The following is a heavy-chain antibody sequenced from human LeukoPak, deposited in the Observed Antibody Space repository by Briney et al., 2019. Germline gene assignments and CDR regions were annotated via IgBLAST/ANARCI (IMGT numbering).Heavy chain of an antibody. CDR2: INPKNGGT. CDR3: AREPGDGGYDNFDY. D-gene: IGHD5-12*01. CDR1: GYTFTGYY. J-gene: IGHJ4*02. V-gene: IGHV1-2*02. Sequence: ASVKVSCKASGYTFTGYYMHWVRQAPGQGLEGMGCINPKNGGTHYAQKFQGRVTMTRDTSNSTAYMELSRLRSDDTAVYYCAREPGDGGYDNFDYWGQGTLVTVSS.